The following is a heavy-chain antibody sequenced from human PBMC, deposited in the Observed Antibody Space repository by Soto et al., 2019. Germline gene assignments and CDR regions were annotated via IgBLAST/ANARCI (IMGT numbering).Heavy chain of an antibody. D-gene: IGHD2-2*01. CDR1: GFTFSSYW. CDR2: IKQDGSEK. Sequence: PGGSLRLSCAASGFTFSSYWMSWVRQAPGKGLEWVANIKQDGSEKYYVDSVKGRFTISRDNAKNSLYLQMNSLRAEDTAVYYCAKDGSKYQLLLYYYYYYMDVWGKGTTVTVSS. J-gene: IGHJ6*03. V-gene: IGHV3-7*03. CDR3: AKDGSKYQLLLYYYYYYMDV.